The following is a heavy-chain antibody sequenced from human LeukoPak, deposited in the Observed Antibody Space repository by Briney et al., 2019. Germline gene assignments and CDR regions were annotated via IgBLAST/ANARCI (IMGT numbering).Heavy chain of an antibody. Sequence: ASVKVSCKASGYTFTGYYMHWVRQVPGQGLEWMGWINPNSGGTNYAQKFQGRVTMTRDTSISTAYMELSRLRSDDTAVYYCARDGAGALTYYYYYGMDVWGQGTTVTVSS. D-gene: IGHD6-13*01. CDR3: ARDGAGALTYYYYYGMDV. J-gene: IGHJ6*02. CDR2: INPNSGGT. CDR1: GYTFTGYY. V-gene: IGHV1-2*02.